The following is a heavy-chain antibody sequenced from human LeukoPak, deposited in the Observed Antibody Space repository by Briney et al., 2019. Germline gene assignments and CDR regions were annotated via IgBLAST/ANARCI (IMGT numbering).Heavy chain of an antibody. D-gene: IGHD5-12*01. Sequence: GASVKVSCKAAGYIFSNSGITWVRQAPGQGLEWMGWISAHNGNTDHAQTLQGRITLTTDTSTSTAYMELRSLRSDDTALYFCARETSGFDFGANDYWGQGTLVTVSS. J-gene: IGHJ4*02. CDR1: GYIFSNSG. V-gene: IGHV1-18*01. CDR2: ISAHNGNT. CDR3: ARETSGFDFGANDY.